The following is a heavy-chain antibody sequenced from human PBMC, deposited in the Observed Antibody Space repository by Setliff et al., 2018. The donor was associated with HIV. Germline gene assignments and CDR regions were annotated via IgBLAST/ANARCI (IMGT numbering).Heavy chain of an antibody. J-gene: IGHJ4*02. CDR3: AVGYSGYVGPFDY. Sequence: GASVKVSCKASRSTFNSHTITWVRQAPGQGLDWMGRIIPILGVANYAQRFQGKVTITADKSTSTAYMELTSLRFDDTAMYYCAVGYSGYVGPFDYWGQGTQVTVSS. CDR1: RSTFNSHT. D-gene: IGHD5-12*01. V-gene: IGHV1-69*02. CDR2: IIPILGVA.